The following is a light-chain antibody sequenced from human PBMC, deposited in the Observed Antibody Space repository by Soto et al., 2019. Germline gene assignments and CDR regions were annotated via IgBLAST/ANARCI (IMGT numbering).Light chain of an antibody. Sequence: DIQMTQSPSSVSASVGERVTITCRASQGISNWLAWYQQQPGKAAKLLIYSASTLQSGVPSRFSGGGAGTHFTLIISSLQPEDFATYYCQQTNTFFPLSFGGGTKVEIK. CDR2: SAS. J-gene: IGKJ4*01. CDR1: QGISNW. CDR3: QQTNTFFPLS. V-gene: IGKV1-12*01.